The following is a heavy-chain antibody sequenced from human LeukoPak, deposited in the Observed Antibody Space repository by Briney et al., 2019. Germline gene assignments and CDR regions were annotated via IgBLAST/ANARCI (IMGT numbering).Heavy chain of an antibody. J-gene: IGHJ4*02. CDR3: ARERAGYNSAFDY. V-gene: IGHV3-30*04. CDR1: GFTFSSYA. D-gene: IGHD5-24*01. Sequence: GRSLRLSCAASGFTFSSYAMHRVRQAPGKGLEWVAVISYDGSNKYYADSVKGRFTISRDNSKNTLYLQMNSLRAEDTAVYYCARERAGYNSAFDYWGQGTLVTVSS. CDR2: ISYDGSNK.